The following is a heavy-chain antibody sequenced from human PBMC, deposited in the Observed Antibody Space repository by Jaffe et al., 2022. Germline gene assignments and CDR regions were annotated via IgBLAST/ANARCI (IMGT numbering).Heavy chain of an antibody. Sequence: QVQLQESGPQLVKPSETLSLTCAVSGYSISSGYYWGWIRQPPGKGLEWLGSIYHSGGTYYNPSLKTRVTISVDTSKNHFSLKLSSVTAADTAVYYCARVPSEGTYYPFDYWGQGTLVTVSS. CDR3: ARVPSEGTYYPFDY. D-gene: IGHD1-26*01. CDR2: IYHSGGT. CDR1: GYSISSGYY. J-gene: IGHJ4*02. V-gene: IGHV4-38-2*01.